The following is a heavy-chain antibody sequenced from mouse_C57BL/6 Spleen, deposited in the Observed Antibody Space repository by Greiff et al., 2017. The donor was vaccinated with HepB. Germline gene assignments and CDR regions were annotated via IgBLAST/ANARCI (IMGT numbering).Heavy chain of an antibody. CDR2: INPYNGGT. D-gene: IGHD2-5*01. CDR1: GYTFTDYY. J-gene: IGHJ3*01. Sequence: EVQLQQSGPVLVKPGASVKMSCKASGYTFTDYYMNWVKQSHGKSLEWIGVINPYNGGTSYNQKFKGKATLTVDKSSSTAYMELNSLTSEDSAVYYCAPDSNPRFAYWGQGTLVTVSA. V-gene: IGHV1-19*01. CDR3: APDSNPRFAY.